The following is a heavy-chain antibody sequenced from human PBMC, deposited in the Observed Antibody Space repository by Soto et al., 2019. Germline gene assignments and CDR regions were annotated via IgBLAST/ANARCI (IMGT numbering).Heavy chain of an antibody. Sequence: SETLSLTCAVSGGSISSGGYSWSWIRQPPGKGLEWIGYIYHSGSTYYNPSLKSRVTISVDRSKNQFSLKLSSVTAADTAVYYCARGGRXXYYGMDVWGQGTTVTVSS. CDR1: GGSISSGGYS. D-gene: IGHD5-12*01. V-gene: IGHV4-30-2*01. CDR2: IYHSGST. CDR3: ARGGRXXYYGMDV. J-gene: IGHJ6*02.